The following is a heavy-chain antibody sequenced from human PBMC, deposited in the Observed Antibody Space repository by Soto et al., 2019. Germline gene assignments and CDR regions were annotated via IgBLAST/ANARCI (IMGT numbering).Heavy chain of an antibody. J-gene: IGHJ4*02. CDR3: AKNHRTTYEVDF. V-gene: IGHV3-53*01. D-gene: IGHD3-22*01. Sequence: EVQLVESGGGSVQPGESLRLSCAASGFSVSNNYMSWVRQAPGKGLEWVSVLYSGTNTYYYADSVKGRFVISRDNSKESLSLQMTRLRVEDSAVYYCAKNHRTTYEVDFWGQGTRVTVSS. CDR2: LYSGTNT. CDR1: GFSVSNNY.